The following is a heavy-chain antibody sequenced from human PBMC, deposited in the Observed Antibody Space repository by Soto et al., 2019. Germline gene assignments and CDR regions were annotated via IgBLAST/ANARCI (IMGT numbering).Heavy chain of an antibody. CDR2: MNPNSGNT. V-gene: IGHV1-8*01. CDR3: AREIAVAGFDY. D-gene: IGHD6-19*01. CDR1: GYTFTSYD. Sequence: QVQLVQSGAEVKKPGASVKVSCKASGYTFTSYDINWVRQATGQGLEWMGWMNPNSGNTASTQKFQGRVTMTRNTSISTAYLELSSLRSEDTAVYYCAREIAVAGFDYWGQGTLVTVSS. J-gene: IGHJ4*02.